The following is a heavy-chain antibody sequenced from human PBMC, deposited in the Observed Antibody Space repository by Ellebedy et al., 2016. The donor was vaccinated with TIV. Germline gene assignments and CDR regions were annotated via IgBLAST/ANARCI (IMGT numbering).Heavy chain of an antibody. D-gene: IGHD5-24*01. Sequence: GESLKISCAASGFTFSSHAMSWVRQAPGKGLEWVAAISGTALSKYYANSVKGRFTISRDNSKNTLYLEMNSLRAEDTAVYYCGKPIGQMTQFQHAMDVWGQGTTVTVSS. CDR1: GFTFSSHA. V-gene: IGHV3-23*01. J-gene: IGHJ6*02. CDR3: GKPIGQMTQFQHAMDV. CDR2: ISGTALSK.